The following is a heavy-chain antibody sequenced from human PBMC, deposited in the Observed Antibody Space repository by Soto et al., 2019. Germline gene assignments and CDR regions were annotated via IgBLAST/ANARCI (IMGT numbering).Heavy chain of an antibody. V-gene: IGHV3-23*01. CDR2: ISGSGGST. J-gene: IGHJ5*02. Sequence: GGSLRLSCAASGFTFSSYAMSWVRQAPGKGLEWVSTISGSGGSTYYADSVKGRFTISRDNSKNTLYLQMNSLRVDDTAVYYCAKDRNVWIGWLDPWGKGTLVTVCS. D-gene: IGHD3-16*01. CDR3: AKDRNVWIGWLDP. CDR1: GFTFSSYA.